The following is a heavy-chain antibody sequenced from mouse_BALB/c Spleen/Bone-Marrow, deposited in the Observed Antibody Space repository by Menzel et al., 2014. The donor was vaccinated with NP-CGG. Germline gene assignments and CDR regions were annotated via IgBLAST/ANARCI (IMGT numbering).Heavy chain of an antibody. D-gene: IGHD3-1*01. CDR1: GYTFSSYW. V-gene: IGHV1-9*01. Sequence: VQLQQSGAELMKPGASVKISCKATGYTFSSYWIEWIKQRPGHGLEWIGEILPGSGNSYYNENFTGKATFTADTSSNTAYMQLSSLTSEDSAVYYCARGVTIRATGFTYWGQGTLVTVSA. CDR2: ILPGSGNS. J-gene: IGHJ3*01. CDR3: ARGVTIRATGFTY.